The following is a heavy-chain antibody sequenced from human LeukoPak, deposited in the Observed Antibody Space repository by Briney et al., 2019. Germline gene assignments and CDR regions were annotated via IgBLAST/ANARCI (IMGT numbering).Heavy chain of an antibody. CDR3: AKDLGRYRNNFFDY. D-gene: IGHD1-26*01. Sequence: QPGGSLILSCAASGFTFSSIAMSWVRQAPDKGLEWVSTISGSGGGTYYADSVKGRFTISRDDSKNTLYLQMNSLRADDTAVYYCAKDLGRYRNNFFDYWGQGNLVTVSS. CDR1: GFTFSSIA. J-gene: IGHJ4*02. CDR2: ISGSGGGT. V-gene: IGHV3-23*01.